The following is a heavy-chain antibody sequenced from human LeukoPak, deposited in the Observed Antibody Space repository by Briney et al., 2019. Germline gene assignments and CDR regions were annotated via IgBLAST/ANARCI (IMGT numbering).Heavy chain of an antibody. J-gene: IGHJ5*02. D-gene: IGHD3-10*01. Sequence: SETLSLTCTVSGVSISSYYWSWVRQPPGKGLEWIGYIYYSGSTNYNPSLKSRVTISGAASKYQFSLKLISVTAADTAGYQCARHVESVLLWFGEAGWFYRGGQGTLVTASS. CDR3: ARHVESVLLWFGEAGWFYR. V-gene: IGHV4-59*08. CDR2: IYYSGST. CDR1: GVSISSYY.